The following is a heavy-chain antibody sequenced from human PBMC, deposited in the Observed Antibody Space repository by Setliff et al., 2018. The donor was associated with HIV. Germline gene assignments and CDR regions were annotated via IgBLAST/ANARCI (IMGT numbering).Heavy chain of an antibody. V-gene: IGHV1-2*02. CDR1: GYTFIDNY. CDR2: INAYTGDT. CDR3: ARHDPWFGESNDAFDI. D-gene: IGHD3-10*01. Sequence: ASVKVSCKTSGYTFIDNYIHWVRQAPGQGLEWMAWINAYTGDTNYAQKFQGRVTMTRDTSISTAYMELSRLRSDDTAVYYCARHDPWFGESNDAFDIWGQGTMVTVSS. J-gene: IGHJ3*02.